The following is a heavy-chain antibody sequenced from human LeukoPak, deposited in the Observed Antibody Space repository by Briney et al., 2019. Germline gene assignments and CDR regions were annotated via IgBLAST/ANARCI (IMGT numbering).Heavy chain of an antibody. CDR3: ARSNQADDY. V-gene: IGHV3-74*01. Sequence: GGSLRLSCAASGFTFSNYWMHWVRQVPGKGLVWVSRINPGGSSTTYADSVKGRFTISRDNAKNTLYLQMNSLRAEDTAEYYCARSNQADDYWGQGTLVTVSS. D-gene: IGHD4-11*01. J-gene: IGHJ4*02. CDR2: INPGGSST. CDR1: GFTFSNYW.